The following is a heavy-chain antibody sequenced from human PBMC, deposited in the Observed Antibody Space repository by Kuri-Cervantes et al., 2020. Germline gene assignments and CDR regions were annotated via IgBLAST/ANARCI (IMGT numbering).Heavy chain of an antibody. D-gene: IGHD2-15*01. CDR1: GYTFTDYY. CDR3: ARLWRCSGGSCYTPGAPGSYYYNGLDV. J-gene: IGHJ6*02. CDR2: INPNSGGT. V-gene: IGHV1-2*02. Sequence: ASVKVSCKASGYTFTDYYIHWVRQAPGQGPEWMGWINPNSGGTNYAQKFQGRVTMTRDTSISTAYMELSRLRSDDTAVYHCARLWRCSGGSCYTPGAPGSYYYNGLDVWGQGTTVTVSS.